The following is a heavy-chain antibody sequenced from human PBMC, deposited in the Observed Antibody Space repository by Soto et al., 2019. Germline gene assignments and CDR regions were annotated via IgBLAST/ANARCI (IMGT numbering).Heavy chain of an antibody. CDR3: ARQYSSSCNWFDP. Sequence: SETLSLTCTVSGGSISSSSYYWGWIRQPPGKGLEWIGSIYYSGSTYYNPSLKSRVTISVDTSKNQFSLKLSSVTAADTAVYYCARQYSSSCNWFDPWGQGTLVTVSS. V-gene: IGHV4-39*01. J-gene: IGHJ5*02. CDR2: IYYSGST. CDR1: GGSISSSSYY. D-gene: IGHD6-13*01.